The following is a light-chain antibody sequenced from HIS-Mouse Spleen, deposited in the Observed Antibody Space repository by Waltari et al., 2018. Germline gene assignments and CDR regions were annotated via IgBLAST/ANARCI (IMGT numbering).Light chain of an antibody. CDR3: CSYAGSYTWV. V-gene: IGLV2-11*01. Sequence: QSALTPPRSVSGSPGQSVTISCTGTSSDVGGYNYVSWYQQHPGKAPQLMIYDVSKRPSGVPDRFSGSKSGNTASLTISGLQAEDEADYYCCSYAGSYTWVFGGGTKLTVL. CDR2: DVS. CDR1: SSDVGGYNY. J-gene: IGLJ3*02.